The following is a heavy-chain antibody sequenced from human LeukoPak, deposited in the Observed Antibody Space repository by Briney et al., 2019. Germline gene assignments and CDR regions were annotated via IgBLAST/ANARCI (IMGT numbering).Heavy chain of an antibody. CDR1: GFTFDDYA. D-gene: IGHD1-26*01. CDR3: TKGSGSHYYFDY. J-gene: IGHJ4*02. V-gene: IGHV3-9*01. CDR2: ISWNGDNI. Sequence: GGSLRLSCAASGFTFDDYAMHWVRQAPGKGLEWVSGISWNGDNIGYADSVKGRFTISRDNAKNSLCLQMNSLRVEDTALYYCTKGSGSHYYFDYWGQGTLVTVSS.